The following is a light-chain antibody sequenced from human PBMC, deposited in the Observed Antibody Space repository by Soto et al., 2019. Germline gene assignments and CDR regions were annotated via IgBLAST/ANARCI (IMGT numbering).Light chain of an antibody. CDR2: GNS. CDR1: SSNVGFNA. V-gene: IGLV1-44*01. J-gene: IGLJ2*01. Sequence: QSVLTQPPSASGAPGQRVTLSCIGGSSNVGFNAVNWYQQLPGAAPKLLIHGNSQRPSGVPDRFSGSKSGTSASLAIIGLRAEDEAHYYCSSFASNRTVLFGGGTKLTVL. CDR3: SSFASNRTVL.